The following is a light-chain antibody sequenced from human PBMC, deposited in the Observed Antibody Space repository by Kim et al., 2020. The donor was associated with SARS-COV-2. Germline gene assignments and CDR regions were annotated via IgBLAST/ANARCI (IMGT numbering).Light chain of an antibody. CDR3: QSWDSRTVVV. V-gene: IGLV3-1*01. CDR2: QDT. J-gene: IGLJ1*01. CDR1: KLGDKY. Sequence: SYELTQPPSVSVSPGQTASITCSGDKLGDKYACWYQQKPGQSPVLVLYQDTKRPSGIPERFSGSNSGNTATLTISGTQAMDEADYYCQSWDSRTVVVFG.